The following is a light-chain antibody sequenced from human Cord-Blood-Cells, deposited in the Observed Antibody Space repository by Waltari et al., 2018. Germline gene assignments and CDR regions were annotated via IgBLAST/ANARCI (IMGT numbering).Light chain of an antibody. J-gene: IGKJ2*03. CDR1: QSVSSSY. V-gene: IGKV3-20*01. CDR3: QQYGSSLHS. Sequence: EIVLTQSPGTLSLSPGERATLSCRASQSVSSSYLAWYQQKPGQAPRLLIYGASSRATGIQDRFSGSESGTDCTLTISRLEPDDFAVYYCQQYGSSLHSFGQGTKLEI. CDR2: GAS.